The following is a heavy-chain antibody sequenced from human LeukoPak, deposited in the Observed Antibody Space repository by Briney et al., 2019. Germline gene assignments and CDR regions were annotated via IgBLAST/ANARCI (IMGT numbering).Heavy chain of an antibody. Sequence: GGSLRLSCGASGFTFSSYSMNWVRQAPGKGLEWVSCISSSSSYIYYADSVKGRFTISRDNAKNSVYLQINGLRAEDTAVYYCTRLAAAGSGRWAPDYWGQGALVTVSS. J-gene: IGHJ4*02. CDR2: ISSSSSYI. V-gene: IGHV3-21*06. CDR3: TRLAAAGSGRWAPDY. CDR1: GFTFSSYS. D-gene: IGHD1-14*01.